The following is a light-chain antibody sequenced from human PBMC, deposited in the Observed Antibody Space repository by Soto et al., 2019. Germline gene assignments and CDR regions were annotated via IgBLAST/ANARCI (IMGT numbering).Light chain of an antibody. J-gene: IGLJ1*01. CDR1: SRDVGGYKY. CDR2: EVS. V-gene: IGLV2-14*01. CDR3: SSYTSSGTLVV. Sequence: QSALTQPASVSGSPGQSITISCTGTSRDVGGYKYVSWYQQHPGKAPKLMIYEVSDRPSGVSNRFSGSKSGNTASLTISGLQTEDEADYYCSSYTSSGTLVVFGSGTKLTVL.